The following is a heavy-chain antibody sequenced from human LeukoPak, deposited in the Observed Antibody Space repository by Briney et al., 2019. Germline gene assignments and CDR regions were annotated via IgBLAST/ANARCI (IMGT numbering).Heavy chain of an antibody. J-gene: IGHJ4*02. Sequence: SVKVSCKPSGYTFSSYYMHWVRQAPGQGLEWMGGIIPIFGTANYAQKFQGRVTITADESTSTAYMELSSLRSEDTAVYYCARSGRGLGYCSSTSCPDLDYWGQGTLVTVSS. CDR1: GYTFSSYY. D-gene: IGHD2-2*01. CDR2: IIPIFGTA. CDR3: ARSGRGLGYCSSTSCPDLDY. V-gene: IGHV1-69*13.